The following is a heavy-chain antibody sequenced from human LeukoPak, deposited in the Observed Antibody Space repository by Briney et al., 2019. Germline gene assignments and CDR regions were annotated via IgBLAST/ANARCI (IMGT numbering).Heavy chain of an antibody. D-gene: IGHD3-22*01. Sequence: SETLSLTCAVYGGSFSGYYWSWIRQPPGKGLEWIGEINHSGSTNYNPSLKSRVTISVDTSKNQFSLRLSSVTAADTAVYYCARGNYYDSSGYYSGNYYYYGMDVWGQGTTVTVSS. CDR2: INHSGST. CDR1: GGSFSGYY. J-gene: IGHJ6*02. CDR3: ARGNYYDSSGYYSGNYYYYGMDV. V-gene: IGHV4-34*01.